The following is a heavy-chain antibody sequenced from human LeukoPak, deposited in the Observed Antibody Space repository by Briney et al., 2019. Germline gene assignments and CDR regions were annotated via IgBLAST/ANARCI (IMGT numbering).Heavy chain of an antibody. D-gene: IGHD2-2*02. Sequence: SQTLSLTCTVSGGSISSCSYYWSWIRQPAGKGLEWIGRIYTSGSTNYNPSFKGRVTTSVDTSKNQFSLKLSSVTAADTAVYYCARGTYCSSTSCYTTDAFDIWGQGTMVTVSS. CDR3: ARGTYCSSTSCYTTDAFDI. CDR1: GGSISSCSYY. CDR2: IYTSGST. V-gene: IGHV4-61*02. J-gene: IGHJ3*02.